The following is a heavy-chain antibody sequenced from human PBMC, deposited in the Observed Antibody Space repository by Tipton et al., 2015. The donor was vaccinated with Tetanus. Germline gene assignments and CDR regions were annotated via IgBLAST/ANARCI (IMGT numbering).Heavy chain of an antibody. CDR1: GSDFRSDW. V-gene: IGHV3-7*03. CDR3: ARDPHTIRTGNHRGFDY. J-gene: IGHJ4*02. D-gene: IGHD3-10*01. Sequence: SLRLSCAASGSDFRSDWMTWVRQAPGKGLEWVANIKQDGNEKYHVDSVKGRFTISRDNGKNLLYLEMNSLRVEDTAVYYCARDPHTIRTGNHRGFDYWGQGTLVTVSS. CDR2: IKQDGNEK.